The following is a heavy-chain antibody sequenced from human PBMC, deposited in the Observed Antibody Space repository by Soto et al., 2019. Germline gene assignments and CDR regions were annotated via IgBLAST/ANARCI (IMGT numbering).Heavy chain of an antibody. CDR1: GYTFTGYY. Sequence: GASVKVSCKASGYTFTGYYMHWVRQAPGQGLEWMGWINPNSGGTNYAQKFLGWVTMTRDTSISTAYMELSRLRSDDTAVYYCARNTVGATGPWFDPWGQGTLVTVSS. V-gene: IGHV1-2*04. J-gene: IGHJ5*02. CDR2: INPNSGGT. CDR3: ARNTVGATGPWFDP. D-gene: IGHD1-26*01.